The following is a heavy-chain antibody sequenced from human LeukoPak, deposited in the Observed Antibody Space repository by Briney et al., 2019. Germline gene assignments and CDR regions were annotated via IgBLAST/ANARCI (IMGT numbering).Heavy chain of an antibody. CDR1: GFTFSSDW. CDR2: INSDGSST. CDR3: ARSRSGLFDY. V-gene: IGHV3-74*01. J-gene: IGHJ4*02. Sequence: GGSLRLSCAASGFTFSSDWMHWVRQAPGKGLLWVSRINSDGSSTSYADSVKGRFTISRDNAKNTLYLQMNSLRAEDMAVYYCARSRSGLFDYWGQGTLVTVSS.